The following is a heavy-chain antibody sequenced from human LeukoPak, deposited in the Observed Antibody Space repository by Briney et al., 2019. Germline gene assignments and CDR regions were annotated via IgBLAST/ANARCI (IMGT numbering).Heavy chain of an antibody. J-gene: IGHJ4*02. V-gene: IGHV5-51*01. CDR1: GYSFTSYW. CDR3: ALGLGYCSSTSCQLFDY. Sequence: GESLKISCKDSGYSFTSYWIGWVRQMPGKGLEWVGIIYPGDSDTRYSPSFQGQVTISADKSISTAHLQWSSLKASDTAMYYCALGLGYCSSTSCQLFDYWGQGTLVTVSS. D-gene: IGHD2-2*01. CDR2: IYPGDSDT.